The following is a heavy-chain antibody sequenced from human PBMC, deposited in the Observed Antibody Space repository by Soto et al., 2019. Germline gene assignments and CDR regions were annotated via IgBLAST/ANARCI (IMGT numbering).Heavy chain of an antibody. CDR1: GYIFINYY. D-gene: IGHD6-13*01. Sequence: QVHLVQSGAEVKKPGASVKVSCKASGYIFINYYINWVRPAPGQGLEWIGIINLKGGSTNYAQKFRGRVTMARDTSTSTVYMDLSSLRSDDTAVYYVARDLAAADCWGQGTLVTVSS. J-gene: IGHJ4*02. CDR2: INLKGGST. CDR3: ARDLAAADC. V-gene: IGHV1-46*01.